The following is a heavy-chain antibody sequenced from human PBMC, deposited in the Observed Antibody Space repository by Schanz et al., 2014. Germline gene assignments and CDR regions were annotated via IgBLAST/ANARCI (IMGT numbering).Heavy chain of an antibody. V-gene: IGHV3-13*04. CDR1: GFSIRNHD. Sequence: VQLVESGGGVVQPGGSLRLSCAASGFSIRNHDMHWVRQATGAGLEWVSAIGTAGDTFYLDSVKGRFTISRENAKNSLYLQMNSLRAEDTAVYYCAREQIMAAAGLVDYWGHGTLVTVSS. CDR2: IGTAGDT. D-gene: IGHD6-13*01. J-gene: IGHJ4*01. CDR3: AREQIMAAAGLVDY.